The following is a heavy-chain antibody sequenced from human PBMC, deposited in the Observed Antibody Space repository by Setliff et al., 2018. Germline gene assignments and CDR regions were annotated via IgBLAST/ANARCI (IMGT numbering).Heavy chain of an antibody. V-gene: IGHV4-34*01. D-gene: IGHD3-16*01. CDR2: INHSGST. CDR1: GGSFSGYY. Sequence: TLSLTCAVYGGSFSGYYWSWIRQPPGKGLEWIGEINHSGSTNYNPSLKSRVTISVGTSKNQFSLTLSSVTAADTAVYYCAREWGSNSWAFDIWGQGTMVTVSS. J-gene: IGHJ3*02. CDR3: AREWGSNSWAFDI.